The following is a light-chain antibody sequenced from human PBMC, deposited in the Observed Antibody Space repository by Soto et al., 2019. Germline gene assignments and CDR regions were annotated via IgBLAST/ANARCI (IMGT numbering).Light chain of an antibody. CDR1: SVHSTYI. CDR3: ETWDTNVVV. Sequence: QSVLTQLSSASASLGSSVKLTCTLSSVHSTYIIAWHQQQPGKAPRYLMKLEGSGSYNKGSGIPDRFSGSSSGADRYLTISNLQFEDEADYYCETWDTNVVVFGAGTKLTVL. V-gene: IGLV4-60*02. CDR2: LEGSGSY. J-gene: IGLJ2*01.